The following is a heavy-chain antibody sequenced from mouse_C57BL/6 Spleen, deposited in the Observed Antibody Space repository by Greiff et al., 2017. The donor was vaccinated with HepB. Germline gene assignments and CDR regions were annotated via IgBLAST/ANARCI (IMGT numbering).Heavy chain of an antibody. CDR1: GYAFSSSW. CDR3: ARDYLYYFDY. D-gene: IGHD1-1*01. J-gene: IGHJ2*01. V-gene: IGHV1-82*01. CDR2: IYPGDGDT. Sequence: VQLVESGPELVKPGASVKISCKASGYAFSSSWMNWVKQRPGKGLEWIGRIYPGDGDTNYNGKFKSKATLTADKSSSTAYMQLSSLTSEDSAVYFCARDYLYYFDYWGQGTTLTVSS.